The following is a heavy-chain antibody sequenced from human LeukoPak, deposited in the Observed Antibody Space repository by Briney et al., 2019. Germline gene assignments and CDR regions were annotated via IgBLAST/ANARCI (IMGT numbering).Heavy chain of an antibody. D-gene: IGHD3-10*01. V-gene: IGHV1-18*01. CDR2: ISAYTGDT. CDR3: GRGWGGSGNSDYFDY. CDR1: GYTFTSYG. Sequence: VASVKVSCKASGYTFTSYGISWVRQAPGQGLEWMGWISAYTGDTNYAQKLQGRVTMTADTSTTTAYMELRSLRYDDTAVYYCGRGWGGSGNSDYFDYWGQGTPVTVSS. J-gene: IGHJ4*02.